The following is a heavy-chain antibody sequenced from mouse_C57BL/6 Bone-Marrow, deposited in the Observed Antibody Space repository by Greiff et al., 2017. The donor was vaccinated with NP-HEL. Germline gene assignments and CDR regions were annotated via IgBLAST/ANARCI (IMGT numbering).Heavy chain of an antibody. D-gene: IGHD1-1*01. CDR2: IHPNSGST. J-gene: IGHJ1*03. CDR3: ALYYGSSFSYWYFDV. Sequence: QVQLQQPGAELVKPGASVKLSCKASGYTFTSYWMHWVKQRPGQGLEWIGMIHPNSGSTNYNEKFKSKATLTVDKSSSTAYMQLSSLTSEDSAVYYCALYYGSSFSYWYFDVWGTGTTVTVSS. V-gene: IGHV1-64*01. CDR1: GYTFTSYW.